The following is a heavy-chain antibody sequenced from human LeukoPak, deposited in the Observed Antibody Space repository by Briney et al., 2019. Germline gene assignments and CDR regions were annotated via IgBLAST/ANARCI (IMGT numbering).Heavy chain of an antibody. CDR3: ASGSLNYSSSSNFDY. V-gene: IGHV4-59*01. Sequence: SETLSLTCTVSAGSISSYYWNWIRQPPGKGLEWIGYIYYSGSTNYNPSLKSRVTISVDTSKNQFSLRLSSVTAADTAVYYCASGSLNYSSSSNFDYWGQGTLVTVSS. CDR1: AGSISSYY. D-gene: IGHD6-6*01. J-gene: IGHJ4*02. CDR2: IYYSGST.